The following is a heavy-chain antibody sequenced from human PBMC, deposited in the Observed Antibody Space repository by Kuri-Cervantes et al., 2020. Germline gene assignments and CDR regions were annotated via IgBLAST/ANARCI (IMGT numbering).Heavy chain of an antibody. CDR2: ISWNSGSI. Sequence: SLKISCAASGFTFDDYAMHWVRQAPGKGLEWVSGISWNSGSIGYADSVKGRFTISRDNAKNSLYLQMNSLRAEDTALYYCAKADSSSLSTNWFDPWGQGTLVTVSS. CDR1: GFTFDDYA. J-gene: IGHJ5*02. V-gene: IGHV3-9*01. D-gene: IGHD6-13*01. CDR3: AKADSSSLSTNWFDP.